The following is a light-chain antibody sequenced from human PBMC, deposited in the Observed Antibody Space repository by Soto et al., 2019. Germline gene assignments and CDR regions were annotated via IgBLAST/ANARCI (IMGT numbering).Light chain of an antibody. CDR1: SSNIGAGHV. Sequence: QSVLTQPPSVSGAPGQRVTISCTGSSSNIGAGHVVHWYQQFPGRAPNLLINGSSNRPSGVPDRFSVSKSGTSASLAITGLQAEDEADYYCQSYDNTLSAAVFGGGTKLTVL. CDR2: GSS. V-gene: IGLV1-40*01. J-gene: IGLJ2*01. CDR3: QSYDNTLSAAV.